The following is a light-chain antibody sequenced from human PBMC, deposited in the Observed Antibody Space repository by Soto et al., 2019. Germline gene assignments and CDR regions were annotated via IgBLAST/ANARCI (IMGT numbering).Light chain of an antibody. CDR3: AAWDDILNGLYV. J-gene: IGLJ1*01. Sequence: HSVLTQPPSASGTPGQRVTISCSGSSSNIGSNNVNWYQHLPGAAPKLLIYSSNQRPSGVPDRFSGSKSGTSASLAITGLQSEDEADYYCAAWDDILNGLYVFGTGTKVTVL. CDR1: SSNIGSNN. V-gene: IGLV1-44*01. CDR2: SSN.